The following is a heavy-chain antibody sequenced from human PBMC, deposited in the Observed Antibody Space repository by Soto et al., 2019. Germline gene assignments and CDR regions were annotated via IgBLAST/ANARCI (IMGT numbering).Heavy chain of an antibody. V-gene: IGHV4-31*03. CDR2: IYYSGST. CDR1: GGSISSGGYY. J-gene: IGHJ5*02. D-gene: IGHD3-9*01. CDR3: ARGTLIYDILTGYYTANWFDP. Sequence: LSLTCTVSGGSISSGGYYWSWIRQHPGKGLEWIGYIYYSGSTYYNPSLKSRVTISVDTSKNQFSLKLSSVTAADTAVYYCARGTLIYDILTGYYTANWFDPWGQGTLVTVSS.